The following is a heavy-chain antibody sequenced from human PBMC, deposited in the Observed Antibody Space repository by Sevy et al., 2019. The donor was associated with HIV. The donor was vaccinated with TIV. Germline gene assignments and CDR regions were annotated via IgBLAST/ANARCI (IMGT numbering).Heavy chain of an antibody. J-gene: IGHJ6*02. CDR1: GGSISSYY. CDR3: ARDRHHYAIFTGYYPYGMDV. Sequence: SETLSLTCTVSGGSISSYYWSWIRQPPGKGLEWIGYIYYSGSTNYNPSLKSRVTISVDTSKNQFSLKLSSVTAADTAVYYCARDRHHYAIFTGYYPYGMDVWGQGTTVTVSS. CDR2: IYYSGST. D-gene: IGHD3-9*01. V-gene: IGHV4-59*13.